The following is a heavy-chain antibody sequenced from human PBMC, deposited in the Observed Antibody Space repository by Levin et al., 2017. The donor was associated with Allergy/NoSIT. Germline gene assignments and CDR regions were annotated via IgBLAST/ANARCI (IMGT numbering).Heavy chain of an antibody. V-gene: IGHV4-30-2*01. CDR2: IYHSGST. D-gene: IGHD3-10*01. J-gene: IGHJ3*02. CDR1: GGSISSGGYS. Sequence: SQTLSLTCAVSGGSISSGGYSWSWIRQPPGKGLEWIGYIYHSGSTYYNPSLKSRVTISVDRSKNQFSLKLSSVTAADTAVYYCASYYGSGSQGAFDSWGQGTMVTVSS. CDR3: ASYYGSGSQGAFDS.